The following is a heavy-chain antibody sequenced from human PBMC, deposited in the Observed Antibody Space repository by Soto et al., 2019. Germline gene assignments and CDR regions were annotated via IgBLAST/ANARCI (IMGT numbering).Heavy chain of an antibody. J-gene: IGHJ4*02. V-gene: IGHV3-23*01. Sequence: GSLRLSCAASGFTFISYAMSWVRQAPGKGLEWVSAISSSGDSTYYADSVKGRFTISRDNSKNTLYLQMNSLRAEDTAVYYCAKEATENYYDSSGYYYWGQGTLVTVSS. CDR3: AKEATENYYDSSGYYY. D-gene: IGHD3-22*01. CDR2: ISSSGDST. CDR1: GFTFISYA.